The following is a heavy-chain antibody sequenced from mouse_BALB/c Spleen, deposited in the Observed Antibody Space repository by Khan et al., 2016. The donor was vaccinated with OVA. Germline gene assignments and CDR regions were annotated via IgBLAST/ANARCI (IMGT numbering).Heavy chain of an antibody. J-gene: IGHJ4*01. D-gene: IGHD4-1*01. CDR1: GFTFSTYG. V-gene: IGHV5-6*01. CDR2: ISSGGTYT. CDR3: ARHWVGVMDY. Sequence: EVELVESGGDLVKPGGSLKLSCAASGFTFSTYGMSWVHQTPDKRLEWVATISSGGTYTYYPDSVQGRFTISRDNAKNTLYLQMSSLRSEDTAMYYCARHWVGVMDYWGQGTSVTVSS.